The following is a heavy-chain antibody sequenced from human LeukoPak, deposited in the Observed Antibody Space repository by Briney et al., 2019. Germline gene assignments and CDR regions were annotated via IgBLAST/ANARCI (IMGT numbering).Heavy chain of an antibody. D-gene: IGHD5-24*01. J-gene: IGHJ4*02. CDR3: AREEMATITIDY. CDR1: GGSISSGGYY. V-gene: IGHV4-31*03. Sequence: PSQPLSLTCTVSGGSISSGGYYWSWIRQHRGKGLEWIGYIYYSGRTYYNPSLKSRVTISVDTSKNQFSLKLSSVAAADTAVYYCAREEMATITIDYWGQGTLVTVSS. CDR2: IYYSGRT.